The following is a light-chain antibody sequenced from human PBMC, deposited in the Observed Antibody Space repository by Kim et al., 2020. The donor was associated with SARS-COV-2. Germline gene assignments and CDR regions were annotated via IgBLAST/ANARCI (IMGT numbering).Light chain of an antibody. V-gene: IGKV1-39*01. CDR1: QSIITY. Sequence: AVIGDTVTITCRASQSIITYLNLYQQQPGKATKLLFHTAATLQSVVPSRISGSGSGTDFTLTISSLQFEDSATYYCQQSYSAPLTFGGGTKVDIK. J-gene: IGKJ4*01. CDR2: TAA. CDR3: QQSYSAPLT.